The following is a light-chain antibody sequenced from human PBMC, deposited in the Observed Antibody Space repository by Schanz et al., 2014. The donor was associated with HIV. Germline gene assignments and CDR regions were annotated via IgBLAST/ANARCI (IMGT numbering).Light chain of an antibody. CDR1: QSVSR. J-gene: IGKJ1*01. CDR2: GAS. Sequence: EIVLTQSPGTLSLSPGERATLSCRASQSVSRLAWFQHKPGQAPRLLIYGASSRATGIPDRFRGSGSGTDFTLTISSLQAEDVAVYYCQQYYSTPRTFGQGTKVEIK. V-gene: IGKV3-20*01. CDR3: QQYYSTPRT.